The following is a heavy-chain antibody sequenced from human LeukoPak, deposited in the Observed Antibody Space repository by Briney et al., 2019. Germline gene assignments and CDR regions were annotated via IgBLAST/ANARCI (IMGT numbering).Heavy chain of an antibody. CDR1: GYTFTSYH. CDR3: ARQTVNRFDP. J-gene: IGHJ5*02. CDR2: INPSGGGT. Sequence: ASVKVSCKASGYTFTSYHIHWVRQAPGQGLEWMGIINPSGGGTRYAQKFQGRVTMTRDTTTSTFYMELSSLRSEDTAVYYCARQTVNRFDPWGQGTLVTVSS. V-gene: IGHV1-46*01.